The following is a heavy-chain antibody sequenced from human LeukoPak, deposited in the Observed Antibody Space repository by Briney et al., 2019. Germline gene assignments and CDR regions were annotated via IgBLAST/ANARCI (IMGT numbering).Heavy chain of an antibody. CDR2: IIPIFGAA. CDR1: GGTFSSYA. CDR3: ARAVNLYSSSWYVEYYFDY. V-gene: IGHV1-69*13. Sequence: SVKVSCKASGGTFSSYAISWVRQAPGQGLEWMGGIIPIFGAANYAQKFQGRVTITADESTSTAYMELSSLRSEDTAVYYCARAVNLYSSSWYVEYYFDYWGQGTLVTVSS. D-gene: IGHD6-13*01. J-gene: IGHJ4*02.